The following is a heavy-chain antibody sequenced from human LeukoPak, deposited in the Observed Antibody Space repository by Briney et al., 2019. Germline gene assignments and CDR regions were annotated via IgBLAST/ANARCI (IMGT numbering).Heavy chain of an antibody. CDR1: GFTFSSYW. CDR3: ARDPSAPLTRLLWFGELEGHFDY. D-gene: IGHD3-10*01. J-gene: IGHJ4*02. V-gene: IGHV3-7*01. CDR2: IKQDGSEK. Sequence: PGGSLRLSCAASGFTFSSYWMSWVRQAPGKGLEGVANIKQDGSEKYYVDSVKGRFTISRDNAKNSLYLQMNSLRAEDTAVYYCARDPSAPLTRLLWFGELEGHFDYWGQGTLVTVSS.